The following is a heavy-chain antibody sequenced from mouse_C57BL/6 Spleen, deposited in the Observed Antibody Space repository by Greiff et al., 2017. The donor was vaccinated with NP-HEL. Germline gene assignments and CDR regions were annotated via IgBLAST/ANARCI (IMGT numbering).Heavy chain of an antibody. CDR3: ARSYSNYEAWFAY. CDR1: GFSLTSYG. V-gene: IGHV5-4*01. CDR2: ISDGGSYT. J-gene: IGHJ3*01. Sequence: QVVESGPGLVAPSQSLSITCTVSGFSLTSYGVSWVRQTPEKRLEWVATISDGGSYTYYPDNVKGRFTISRDNAKNNLYLQMSHLKSEDTAMYYCARSYSNYEAWFAYWGQGTLVTVSA. D-gene: IGHD2-5*01.